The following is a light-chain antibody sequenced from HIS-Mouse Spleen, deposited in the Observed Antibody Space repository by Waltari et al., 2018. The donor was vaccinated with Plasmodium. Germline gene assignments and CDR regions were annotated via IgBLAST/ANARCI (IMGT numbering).Light chain of an antibody. Sequence: SYELTQPPSVSVSPGQTARITCSGDALPKKYAYWYQQKSGQAPVLGSYEDSKRPSWIPEIFSGSSSGTMATLTISGAQVEDEADYYCYSTDSSGNHRVFGGGTKLTVL. V-gene: IGLV3-10*01. CDR1: ALPKKY. CDR3: YSTDSSGNHRV. J-gene: IGLJ3*02. CDR2: EDS.